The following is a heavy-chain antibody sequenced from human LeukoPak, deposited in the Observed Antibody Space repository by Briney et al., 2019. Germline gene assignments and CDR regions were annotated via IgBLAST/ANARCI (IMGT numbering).Heavy chain of an antibody. CDR3: ARDFTATGVGGMDV. D-gene: IGHD4-11*01. V-gene: IGHV3-30-3*01. CDR1: GFTLSNYA. J-gene: IGHJ6*02. CDR2: ISHDGSNK. Sequence: PGRSLRLSCAASGFTLSNYAMNWVRQAPGKGRGWVAVISHDGSNKYYGDSVKGRLTISSDHSKNTLYLQMNSLRTEDTAVYYCARDFTATGVGGMDVWGQGTTVTVSS.